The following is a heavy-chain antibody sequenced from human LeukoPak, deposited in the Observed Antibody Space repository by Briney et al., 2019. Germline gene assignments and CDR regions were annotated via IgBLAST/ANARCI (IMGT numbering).Heavy chain of an antibody. CDR2: IYPGDSDT. V-gene: IGHV5-51*01. Sequence: GEALEISCKGSGYSFTSYWIGWGRQMPGKGLEGMGIIYPGDSDTRYSPSFQGQVTISADKSISTAYLQWSSLKASDTAMYYCARRFFGGSGSYHFDYWGQGTLVTVSS. CDR1: GYSFTSYW. J-gene: IGHJ4*02. D-gene: IGHD3-10*01. CDR3: ARRFFGGSGSYHFDY.